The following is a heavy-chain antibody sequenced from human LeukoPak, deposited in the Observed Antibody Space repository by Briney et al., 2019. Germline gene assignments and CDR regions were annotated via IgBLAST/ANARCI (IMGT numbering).Heavy chain of an antibody. V-gene: IGHV4-39*07. CDR2: IFYSGST. CDR1: GGSISSSSYY. D-gene: IGHD2-15*01. CDR3: ARSRYGRLFTPDYFEC. J-gene: IGHJ4*02. Sequence: PSETLSLTCTVSGGSISSSSYYWAWICQPPGKGLEWIGSIFYSGSTYYNLSLKSRVTISVDTSRNQFSLKLSSVTAADTAVYYCARSRYGRLFTPDYFECWGQGILVTVSS.